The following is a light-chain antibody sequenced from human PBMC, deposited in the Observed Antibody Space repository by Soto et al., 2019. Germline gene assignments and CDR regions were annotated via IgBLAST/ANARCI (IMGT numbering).Light chain of an antibody. J-gene: IGKJ1*01. CDR2: GAY. CDR3: PQSKCFPWP. Sequence: NKMTQSPSSVSASLGDRVTITCRASQYIGPSLAWYQQRSGEAPKLRIYGAYRLEVGVPSRFTASGSGTEFTLTISTLQPEDFGSYCCPQSKCFPWPFAQGTKVDIK. V-gene: IGKV1-12*01. CDR1: QYIGPS.